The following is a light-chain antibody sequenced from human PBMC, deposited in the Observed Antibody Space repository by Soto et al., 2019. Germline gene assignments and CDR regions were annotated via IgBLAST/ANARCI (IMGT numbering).Light chain of an antibody. CDR2: GAS. V-gene: IGKV3-15*01. CDR3: QQYDNWWT. J-gene: IGKJ1*01. Sequence: EIVMTQSPATLSVSPGERATLSCMASQSVTSNLAWYQQKPGQAPRLLIYGASTRATGIPARFSGSGSGTEFTLTISSLQSEDSAVYHCQQYDNWWTVGQGTKLEIK. CDR1: QSVTSN.